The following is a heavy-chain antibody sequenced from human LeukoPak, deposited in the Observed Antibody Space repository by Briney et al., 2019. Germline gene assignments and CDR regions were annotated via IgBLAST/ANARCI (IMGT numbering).Heavy chain of an antibody. CDR2: INHSGST. CDR1: GGSFSGYY. D-gene: IGHD3-3*01. CDR3: ARARVYYDFWSGYNHFDY. V-gene: IGHV4-34*01. J-gene: IGHJ4*02. Sequence: SETLSLTCAVYGGSFSGYYWSWIRQPPGKGLVWIGEINHSGSTNYNPSLKSRITISVDTSKNQFSLKLSSVTAADTAVYYCARARVYYDFWSGYNHFDYWGQGTLVTVSS.